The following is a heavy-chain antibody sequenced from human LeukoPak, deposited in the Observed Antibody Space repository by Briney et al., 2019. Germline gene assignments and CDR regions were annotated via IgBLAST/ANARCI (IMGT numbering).Heavy chain of an antibody. D-gene: IGHD3-22*01. V-gene: IGHV1-18*01. CDR2: ISIYNGNT. CDR1: GYTFTNYG. CDR3: ARDGGYYDSSGIDY. Sequence: ASVKVSCKASGYTFTNYGISWVRQAPGQGLEWMGWISIYNGNTDYAQKLRGRVTMTTDTSTSTAYMELRSLRSDDTAVYYCARDGGYYDSSGIDYWGQGTLVTVSS. J-gene: IGHJ4*02.